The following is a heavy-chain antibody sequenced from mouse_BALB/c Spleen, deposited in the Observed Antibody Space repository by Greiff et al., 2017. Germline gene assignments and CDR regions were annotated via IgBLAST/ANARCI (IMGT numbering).Heavy chain of an antibody. CDR2: IRNKANGYTT. J-gene: IGHJ3*01. CDR1: GFTFTDYY. V-gene: IGHV7-3*02. Sequence: EGKLQESGGGLVQPGGSLRLSCATSGFTFTDYYMSWVRQPPGKALEWLGFIRNKANGYTTEYSASVKGRFTISRDNSQSILYLQMNTLRAEDSATYYCARDDGFAYWGQGTLVTVSA. CDR3: ARDDGFAY.